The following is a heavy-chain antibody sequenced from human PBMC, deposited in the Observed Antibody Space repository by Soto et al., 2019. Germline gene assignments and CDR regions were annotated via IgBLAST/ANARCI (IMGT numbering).Heavy chain of an antibody. Sequence: EVQLVESGGGLVQPGGSLRLSCAASGFPFSSYSMTWVRQAPGKGLEWVSNISSSSNSIYYADSVNGRFTISRDNAKNSLHLQMNSLRAEDTAVYYCASPVACSRTSRIRWGKGTLVTVSS. V-gene: IGHV3-48*01. CDR2: ISSSSNSI. CDR3: ASPVACSRTSRIR. D-gene: IGHD2-2*01. J-gene: IGHJ4*02. CDR1: GFPFSSYS.